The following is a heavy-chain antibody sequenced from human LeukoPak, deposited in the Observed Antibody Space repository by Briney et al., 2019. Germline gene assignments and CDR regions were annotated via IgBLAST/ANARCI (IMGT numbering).Heavy chain of an antibody. CDR3: ARANSGYDPGSFDI. J-gene: IGHJ3*02. V-gene: IGHV1-46*01. CDR1: GYTFTSYY. CDR2: INPSGGST. D-gene: IGHD5-12*01. Sequence: ASVKVSCKASGYTFTSYYMHWVRQAPGQGLEWMGIINPSGGSTSYAQKFQGRVTMTRDTSTSTAYMELRSLRSDDTAVYYCARANSGYDPGSFDIWGQGTMVTVSS.